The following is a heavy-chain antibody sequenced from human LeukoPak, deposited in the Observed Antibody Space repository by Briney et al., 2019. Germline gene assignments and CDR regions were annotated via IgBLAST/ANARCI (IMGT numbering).Heavy chain of an antibody. CDR3: ARGGMTTVTPLDY. V-gene: IGHV3-74*01. J-gene: IGHJ4*02. Sequence: GGYLRLSCAASGFTFSSYWMHWVRQAPGKGLVWVSRINSDGSSTSYADSVKGRFTISRDNAKNTLYLQMNSLRAEDTAVYYCARGGMTTVTPLDYWGQGTLVTVSS. CDR1: GFTFSSYW. D-gene: IGHD4-17*01. CDR2: INSDGSST.